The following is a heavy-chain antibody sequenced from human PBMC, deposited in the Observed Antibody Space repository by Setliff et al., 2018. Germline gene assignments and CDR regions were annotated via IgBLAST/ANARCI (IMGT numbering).Heavy chain of an antibody. CDR2: IYHSGST. J-gene: IGHJ4*02. D-gene: IGHD3-22*01. V-gene: IGHV4-38-2*01. CDR3: ARGPVMIVATGYFDY. CDR1: GYSISSGYY. Sequence: PSETLSLTCAVSGYSISSGYYWGWIRQPPGKGLEWIGSIYHSGSTYYNPSLKSRVTISVDTPKNQFSLKLSSVTAADTAVYYCARGPVMIVATGYFDYWGQGTLVTVSS.